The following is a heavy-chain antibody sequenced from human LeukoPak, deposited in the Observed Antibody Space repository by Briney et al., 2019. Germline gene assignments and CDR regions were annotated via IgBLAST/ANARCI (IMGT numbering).Heavy chain of an antibody. CDR3: ATYSSLNRREFQY. Sequence: GGSLRLSCEGSGFTFSNYWMGWVRQAPGKGLQWVANIKTDGSEKYYVDSVKGRFTISRDNAKNSLYLQMNSLRAEDTVVYYCATYSSLNRREFQYWGQGTLLTVSS. CDR1: GFTFSNYW. V-gene: IGHV3-7*01. J-gene: IGHJ1*01. D-gene: IGHD3-22*01. CDR2: IKTDGSEK.